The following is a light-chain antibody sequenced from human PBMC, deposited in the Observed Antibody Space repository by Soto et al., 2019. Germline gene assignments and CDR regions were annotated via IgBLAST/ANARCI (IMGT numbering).Light chain of an antibody. Sequence: QSVLTQPASVSGSPGQSITISCTGTSSDVGNYNYVSWYQQYPGRVPKLLIYMVSNRPSGVSNRFSGSKSGNTASLTISGLQAEDESDYFCTSPTPGSLYVFXTGTKVTVL. CDR1: SSDVGNYNY. CDR2: MVS. J-gene: IGLJ1*01. V-gene: IGLV2-14*01. CDR3: TSPTPGSLYV.